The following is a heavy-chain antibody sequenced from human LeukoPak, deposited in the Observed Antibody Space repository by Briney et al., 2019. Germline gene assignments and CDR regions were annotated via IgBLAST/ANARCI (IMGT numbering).Heavy chain of an antibody. CDR3: AREWVYYAILTSPKINYGMDV. J-gene: IGHJ6*04. CDR1: GFTFSSYA. CDR2: ISYDGSNN. D-gene: IGHD3-9*01. Sequence: GGSLRLSCAASGFTFSSYAMHWVRQAPGKGLEWVAVISYDGSNNYYADSVRGRFTISRDNSKDTLYLKMNRLRANDTAVDSCAREWVYYAILTSPKINYGMDVWGKGTTVTISS. V-gene: IGHV3-30*04.